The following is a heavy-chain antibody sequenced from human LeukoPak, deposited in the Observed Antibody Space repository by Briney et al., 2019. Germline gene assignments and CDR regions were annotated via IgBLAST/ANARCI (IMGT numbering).Heavy chain of an antibody. D-gene: IGHD4-17*01. CDR3: ARAIHDYGEPWYAFDI. CDR1: GGSISSYY. V-gene: IGHV4-4*07. CDR2: IYTSGST. J-gene: IGHJ3*02. Sequence: SETLSLTCTVSGGSISSYYWSWIRQPAGKGLEWIGRIYTSGSTNYNPSLKSRVTMSVDTSKNQFSLKLSSVTAADTAVYYCARAIHDYGEPWYAFDIWGQGTMVTVSS.